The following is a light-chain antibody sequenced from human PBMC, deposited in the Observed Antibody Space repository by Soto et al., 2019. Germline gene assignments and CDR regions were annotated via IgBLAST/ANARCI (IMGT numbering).Light chain of an antibody. Sequence: DIQMTQSPSTLSASVGDRVTITCQASQNINNYLAWYQQKPGKAPNLLIYATSTLQSGVPSRFSGSGSGTDFTLTISSLQPEDFATYYCQQYNSYPLTFGGGTKVDIK. CDR2: ATS. V-gene: IGKV1-16*01. CDR1: QNINNY. J-gene: IGKJ4*01. CDR3: QQYNSYPLT.